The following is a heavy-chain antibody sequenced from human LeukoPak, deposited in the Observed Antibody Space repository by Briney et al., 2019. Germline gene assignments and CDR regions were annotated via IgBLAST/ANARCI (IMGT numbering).Heavy chain of an antibody. D-gene: IGHD4-23*01. CDR1: GYSFTSYW. J-gene: IGHJ2*01. Sequence: GESLKISCKGSGYSFTSYWIGWVRQMPGKGLEWMAIIYPYDSDTRYSPSFQDQVTISADKSISTAYLQWSSLKASGTAVYYCARLKVVTSSYWYFDLWGRGTLVTVSS. CDR2: IYPYDSDT. CDR3: ARLKVVTSSYWYFDL. V-gene: IGHV5-51*01.